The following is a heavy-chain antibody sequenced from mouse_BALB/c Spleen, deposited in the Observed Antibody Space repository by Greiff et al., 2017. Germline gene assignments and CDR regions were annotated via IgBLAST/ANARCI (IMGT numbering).Heavy chain of an antibody. CDR3: ARTGGKNAMDY. D-gene: IGHD2-1*01. J-gene: IGHJ4*01. CDR2: IYPGGGYT. CDR1: GYTFTNYW. Sequence: QVQLQQSGAELVRPGTSVKISCKASGYTFTNYWLGWVKQRPGHGLEWIGDIYPGGGYTNYNEKFKGKATLTADTSSSTAYMQLSSLTSEDSAVYYCARTGGKNAMDYWGQGTSVTVSS. V-gene: IGHV1-63*02.